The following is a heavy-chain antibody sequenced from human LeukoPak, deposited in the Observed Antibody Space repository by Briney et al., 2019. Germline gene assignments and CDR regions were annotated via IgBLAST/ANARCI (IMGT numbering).Heavy chain of an antibody. CDR2: ISAYNGDT. Sequence: ASVKVSCKASGYTFTSYGISWVRQAPGQGLEWMGWISAYNGDTSSAESLLGRLTMTTDTSASTAYMELRSLRPDDTAMYYCARGSPGWPHDAFDVWGQGTMVTVSS. CDR1: GYTFTSYG. D-gene: IGHD2-15*01. V-gene: IGHV1-18*01. J-gene: IGHJ3*01. CDR3: ARGSPGWPHDAFDV.